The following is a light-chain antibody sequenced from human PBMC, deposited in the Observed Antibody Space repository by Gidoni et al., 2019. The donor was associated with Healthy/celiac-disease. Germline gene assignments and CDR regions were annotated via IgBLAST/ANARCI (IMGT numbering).Light chain of an antibody. V-gene: IGLV4-69*01. Sequence: QLVLTQSPSASASPGASANLTCTLSSGHSSYAIAWHQQQPEKGPRYLMKLNSDGSHSKGDGIPDRFSGSSSGAERYLTISSLQAEDEADYYCQTWGTGIHVVFGGGTKLTVL. CDR2: LNSDGSH. J-gene: IGLJ2*01. CDR1: SGHSSYA. CDR3: QTWGTGIHVV.